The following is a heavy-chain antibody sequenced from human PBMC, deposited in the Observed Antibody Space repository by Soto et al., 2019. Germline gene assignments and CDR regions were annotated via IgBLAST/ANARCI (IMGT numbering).Heavy chain of an antibody. J-gene: IGHJ4*02. CDR2: IIPIFGTA. Sequence: QVQLVQSGAEVKKPGSSVKVSCKASGGTFSSYAISWVRQAPGQGLEWMGGIIPIFGTANYAQKFQGRVTIAADESTSTAYMELRSLRSEDTAVYYCARDPENYYDSSGYYYGFDYWGQGTLVTVSS. V-gene: IGHV1-69*01. D-gene: IGHD3-22*01. CDR3: ARDPENYYDSSGYYYGFDY. CDR1: GGTFSSYA.